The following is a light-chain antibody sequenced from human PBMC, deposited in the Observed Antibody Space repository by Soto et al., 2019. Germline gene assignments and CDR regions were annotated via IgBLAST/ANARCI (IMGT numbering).Light chain of an antibody. V-gene: IGLV2-8*01. J-gene: IGLJ1*01. CDR3: SSYAGSNYPYV. Sequence: QYVLTQLPSVSGCTGQFVTTPCTCSISAFRDYNYVAWYQQPPGKAPKLLIYDVSKRPSGVPDRFSGSKSGNTASLTVSGLQAEDEGDYYCSSYAGSNYPYVLGTRTKFTV. CDR2: DVS. CDR1: ISAFRDYNY.